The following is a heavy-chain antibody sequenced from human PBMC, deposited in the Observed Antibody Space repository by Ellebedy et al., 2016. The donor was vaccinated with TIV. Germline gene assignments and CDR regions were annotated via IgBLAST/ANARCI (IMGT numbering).Heavy chain of an antibody. Sequence: AASVKVSCKASSHTFSNFGVSWVRQAPGQGLEWMGWISAYNGNTNYAQKLQGRVTMTTDTSTSTAYMELRSLRSDDTAVFYCAKSGLFGELLYLDYWGQGTLVTVSS. J-gene: IGHJ4*02. CDR1: SHTFSNFG. D-gene: IGHD3-10*02. CDR3: AKSGLFGELLYLDY. CDR2: ISAYNGNT. V-gene: IGHV1-18*01.